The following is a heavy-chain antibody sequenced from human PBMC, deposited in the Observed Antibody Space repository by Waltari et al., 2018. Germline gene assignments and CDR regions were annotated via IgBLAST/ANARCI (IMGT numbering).Heavy chain of an antibody. D-gene: IGHD3-10*01. CDR3: ARGDTSNWFASYFDF. J-gene: IGHJ4*02. CDR1: AASISSYY. V-gene: IGHV4-59*01. Sequence: QVRLQESGPGLVKPSETLSLTCTVSAASISSYYWSWIRQPPGKGLEWIAYIYFSGSTSYNPSLTSRVAISGDTSKKQFSLRLSSVTAADTAVYYCARGDTSNWFASYFDFWGQGILVSVSS. CDR2: IYFSGST.